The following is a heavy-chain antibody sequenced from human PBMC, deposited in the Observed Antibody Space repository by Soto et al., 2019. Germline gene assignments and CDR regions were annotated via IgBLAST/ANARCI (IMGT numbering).Heavy chain of an antibody. D-gene: IGHD2-2*01. V-gene: IGHV1-69*06. Sequence: QVQLVQSGTEVRKPWSSVKVSCKASEDSFTSYPVSWVRQAPGQGLEWMGEIVPMFGSSKSAQKFQDRLAISADKSTTAVYVEVSSLRSGDSAFYYWAIINNGQWYHNAVDFWGQGTTVIVSS. CDR2: IVPMFGSS. CDR3: AIINNGQWYHNAVDF. J-gene: IGHJ6*02. CDR1: EDSFTSYP.